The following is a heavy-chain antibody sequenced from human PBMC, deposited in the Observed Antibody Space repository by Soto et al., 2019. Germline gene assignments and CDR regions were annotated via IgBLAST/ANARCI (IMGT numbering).Heavy chain of an antibody. J-gene: IGHJ4*02. Sequence: GGSLRLSCAASGFTFSDYYMSWIRQAPGKGLEWVSYISSSSSYTNYADSVKGRFTISRDNAKNSLYLQMNSLRAEDTAVYYCARVAAAAPVDYWGQGTLVTVSS. V-gene: IGHV3-11*06. CDR1: GFTFSDYY. D-gene: IGHD6-13*01. CDR2: ISSSSSYT. CDR3: ARVAAAAPVDY.